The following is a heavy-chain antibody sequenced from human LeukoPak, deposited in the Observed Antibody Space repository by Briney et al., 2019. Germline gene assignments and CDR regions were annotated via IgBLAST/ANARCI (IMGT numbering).Heavy chain of an antibody. CDR2: IIPILGIA. CDR1: GGTFNSYA. J-gene: IGHJ4*02. CDR3: YSGSGDVGL. V-gene: IGHV1-69*04. D-gene: IGHD1-26*01. Sequence: SVKVSCKASGGTFNSYAISWVRQAPGQGLEWMGRIIPILGIANYAQKFQGRVTITADKSTGTAYMELSSLRSEDTAVYYCYSGSGDVGLWGQGTLVTVSS.